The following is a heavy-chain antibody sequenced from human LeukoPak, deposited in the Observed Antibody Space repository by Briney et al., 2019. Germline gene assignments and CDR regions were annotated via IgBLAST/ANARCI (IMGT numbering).Heavy chain of an antibody. CDR2: ISSSGSYI. Sequence: GGSLRLSCAASGFTFSSYSMNWVRQAPGKGLEWVSSISSSGSYIYYADSLKGRFTISRDNAKNSLYLQMDSLRADDTAVYYCAGDAAAGPAAVDYWGQGALVTVSS. J-gene: IGHJ4*02. CDR3: AGDAAAGPAAVDY. D-gene: IGHD6-13*01. V-gene: IGHV3-21*01. CDR1: GFTFSSYS.